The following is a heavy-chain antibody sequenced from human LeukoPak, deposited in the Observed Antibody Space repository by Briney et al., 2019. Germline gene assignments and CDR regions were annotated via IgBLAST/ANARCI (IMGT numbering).Heavy chain of an antibody. D-gene: IGHD2-15*01. V-gene: IGHV1-3*01. CDR2: INAGNGNT. CDR3: ARGGGGSCYDY. J-gene: IGHJ4*02. Sequence: ASVKVSCKASGYTFTIYAMHWVRQAPGQRLEWMGWINAGNGNTKYSQKFQGRVTITRDTSASTAYMELSSLRSEDTAVYYCARGGGGSCYDYWGQGTLVTVSS. CDR1: GYTFTIYA.